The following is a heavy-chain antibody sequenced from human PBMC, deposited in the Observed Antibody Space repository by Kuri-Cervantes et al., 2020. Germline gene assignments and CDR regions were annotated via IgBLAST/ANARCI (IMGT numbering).Heavy chain of an antibody. V-gene: IGHV4-39*01. D-gene: IGHD6-19*01. CDR2: IYYSGST. CDR1: GGSISSSSYY. J-gene: IGHJ4*02. CDR3: ARLDSSGWGLYYFDY. Sequence: SETLSLTCTVSGGSISSSSYYWGWIRQPPGKGLEWIGSIYYSGSTYYNPSLKSRVTISVDTSKNQFSLKLSSVTAADTAVYYCARLDSSGWGLYYFDYWGQGTLVTVSS.